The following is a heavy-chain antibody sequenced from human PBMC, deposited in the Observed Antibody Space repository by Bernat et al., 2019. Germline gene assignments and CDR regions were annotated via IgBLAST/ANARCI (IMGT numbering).Heavy chain of an antibody. CDR3: ARMKDSNYLYFDD. Sequence: QVTLKESGPALVKPTQTLTLTCTFSGFSLSTNGMRVSWIRQPPGKALEWLARIDWDDDKFYSTSLKTRLTISKDTSKNQVVLTVTSMDPVDTATYYCARMKDSNYLYFDDWGQGTLVTVSS. V-gene: IGHV2-70*04. CDR2: IDWDDDK. CDR1: GFSLSTNGMR. J-gene: IGHJ4*02. D-gene: IGHD4-11*01.